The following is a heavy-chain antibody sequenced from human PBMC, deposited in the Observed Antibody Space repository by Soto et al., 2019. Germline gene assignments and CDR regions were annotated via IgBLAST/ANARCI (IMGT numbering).Heavy chain of an antibody. CDR3: ARGYVYGYTLPMSWGYGMDV. CDR2: IIPILGIA. CDR1: GGTFSSYT. Sequence: QVQLVQSGAEVKKPGSSVKVSCKASGGTFSSYTISWVRQAPGQGLEWMGRIIPILGIANSAQKFQGRVTITADKSTSTAYMELSSLRSEDTAVYYCARGYVYGYTLPMSWGYGMDVWGQGTTVTVSS. D-gene: IGHD5-12*01. J-gene: IGHJ6*02. V-gene: IGHV1-69*02.